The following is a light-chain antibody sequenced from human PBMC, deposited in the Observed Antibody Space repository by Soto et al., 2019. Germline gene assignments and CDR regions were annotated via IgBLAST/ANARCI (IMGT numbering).Light chain of an antibody. CDR1: SGSFASNS. J-gene: IGLJ3*02. CDR2: EDN. CDR3: QSYDSSNWV. Sequence: NFMLTQPHSVSESPGKTVTISCTRSSGSFASNSVQWYQQRPGSSPTTVIYEDNQRPSGVPDRFSGFIDSSSKSASLSISGLKTEDEADYYCQSYDSSNWVFGGGTKLTVL. V-gene: IGLV6-57*01.